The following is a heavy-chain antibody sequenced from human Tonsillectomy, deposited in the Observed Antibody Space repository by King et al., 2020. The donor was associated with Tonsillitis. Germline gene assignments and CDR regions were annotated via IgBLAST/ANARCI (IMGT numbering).Heavy chain of an antibody. CDR2: ISWNSGRI. Sequence: VQLVESGGGLVQPGRSLRLSCAGSGFAFEDYAMNWVRQAPGKGLEWVSGISWNSGRIGYGDTVKGRFTISRDNAKKHLYLQMNSLRAEDTALYYCAKDKYSDYYYGMDVWGQGTTVTVSS. D-gene: IGHD3-3*01. CDR3: AKDKYSDYYYGMDV. J-gene: IGHJ6*02. CDR1: GFAFEDYA. V-gene: IGHV3-9*01.